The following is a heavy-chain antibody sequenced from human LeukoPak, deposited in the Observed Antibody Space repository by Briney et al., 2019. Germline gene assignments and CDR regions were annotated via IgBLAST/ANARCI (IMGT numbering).Heavy chain of an antibody. D-gene: IGHD3-10*01. V-gene: IGHV3-23*01. CDR3: AREGYYGSGLYYYYYMDV. Sequence: PGGSLRLSCAASGFTFSSYGMSWVRQAPGKGLEWVSTISGSGGSTYYADSVKGRFTISRDNAKNSLYLQMNSLRAEDTAVYYCAREGYYGSGLYYYYYMDVWGKGTTVTVSS. J-gene: IGHJ6*03. CDR1: GFTFSSYG. CDR2: ISGSGGST.